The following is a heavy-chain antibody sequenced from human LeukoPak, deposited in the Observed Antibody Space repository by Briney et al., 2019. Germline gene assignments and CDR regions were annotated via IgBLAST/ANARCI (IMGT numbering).Heavy chain of an antibody. Sequence: GGSLRLSCTTSGLTVSSNYMSWVRQAPGKGLEWVSVIYSGGNTYYADSVKGRFTISRDNSKNTLYLRMNSLRAEDTAVYYCARDKDDSSGHYFGYWGQGTLVTVS. CDR3: ARDKDDSSGHYFGY. CDR1: GLTVSSNY. D-gene: IGHD3-22*01. V-gene: IGHV3-66*02. J-gene: IGHJ4*02. CDR2: IYSGGNT.